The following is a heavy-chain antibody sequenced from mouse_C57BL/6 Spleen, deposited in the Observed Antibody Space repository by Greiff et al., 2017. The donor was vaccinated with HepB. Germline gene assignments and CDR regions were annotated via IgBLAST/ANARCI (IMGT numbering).Heavy chain of an antibody. V-gene: IGHV7-3*01. CDR2: IRNKANGYTT. D-gene: IGHD1-1*01. Sequence: EVHLVESGGGLVQPGGSLSLSCAASGFTFTDYYMSWVRQPPGKALEWLGFIRNKANGYTTEYSASVKGRFTISRDNSQSILYLQMNALRAEDSATYYCARLGYYYCSSFAYWGQGTLVTVSA. J-gene: IGHJ3*01. CDR1: GFTFTDYY. CDR3: ARLGYYYCSSFAY.